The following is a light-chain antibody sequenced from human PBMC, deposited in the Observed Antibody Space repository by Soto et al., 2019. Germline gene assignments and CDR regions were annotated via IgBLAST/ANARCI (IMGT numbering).Light chain of an antibody. CDR1: GDDVGAYNY. Sequence: QSALTQPASVSGSPGQSVTISCTATGDDVGAYNYVSWYQQHPGRAPKLIIFDVFNRPSGVSNRFSGSRSGKTASLTISGLQPDDEAHYYCCLYTSGSTSVVFGGRTKLTVL. CDR3: CLYTSGSTSVV. CDR2: DVF. V-gene: IGLV2-14*03. J-gene: IGLJ2*01.